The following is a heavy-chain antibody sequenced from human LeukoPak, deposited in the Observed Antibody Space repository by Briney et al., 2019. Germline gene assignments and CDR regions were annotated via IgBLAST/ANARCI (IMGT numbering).Heavy chain of an antibody. CDR1: GGTFSSYA. J-gene: IGHJ6*03. D-gene: IGHD3-3*01. V-gene: IGHV1-69*05. Sequence: SVKVSCKASGGTFSSYAISWVRQAPGQGLEWMGGIIPIFGTANYAQKFQGRVTITTDESTSTAYMELSSLRSEDTAVYYCARDREGVGVNPFVYYYYYYMDVWGKGTTVTVSS. CDR2: IIPIFGTA. CDR3: ARDREGVGVNPFVYYYYYYMDV.